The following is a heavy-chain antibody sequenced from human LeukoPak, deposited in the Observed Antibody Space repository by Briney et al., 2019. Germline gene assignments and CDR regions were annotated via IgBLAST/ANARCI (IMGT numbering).Heavy chain of an antibody. J-gene: IGHJ6*03. CDR1: GGTFRSYA. Sequence: SVKVPCKASGGTFRSYAITWVRQAPGQGPEWMGRTIPILGTTKYTQKFQGRLTITTDESTSTAYMELSSLISEDTAVYFCATTDYDFMSGSYYMDVWGKGTTVIVSS. CDR3: ATTDYDFMSGSYYMDV. D-gene: IGHD3-3*01. CDR2: TIPILGTT. V-gene: IGHV1-69*11.